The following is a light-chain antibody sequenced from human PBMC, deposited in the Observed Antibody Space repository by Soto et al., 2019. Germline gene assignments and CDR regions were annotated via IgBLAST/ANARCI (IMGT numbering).Light chain of an antibody. CDR1: DNIATY. CDR2: AAS. Sequence: DIQTTQSPSSLSASVGDRVTITCRTSDNIATYLNWYQHNPGQVPKVLIVAASNLQSGVPTRFSGSGSGTDFTLTINNLQPEDFATYYCQQSYSAPPWTVGQGTKVEI. CDR3: QQSYSAPPWT. V-gene: IGKV1-39*01. J-gene: IGKJ1*01.